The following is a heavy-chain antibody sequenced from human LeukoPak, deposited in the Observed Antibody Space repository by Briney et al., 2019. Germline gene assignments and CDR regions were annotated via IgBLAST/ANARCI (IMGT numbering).Heavy chain of an antibody. CDR3: AKDSYYFDY. CDR2: ISAYNGNT. V-gene: IGHV1-18*01. Sequence: ASVTVSCKASGYTLTTYGISWVRQAPGQGLERMGWISAYNGNTKYAQKLQGRVTITTDTSTSGAYMELRSLRSDDTAVYYCAKDSYYFDYWGQGTLVTVSS. J-gene: IGHJ4*02. D-gene: IGHD6-6*01. CDR1: GYTLTTYG.